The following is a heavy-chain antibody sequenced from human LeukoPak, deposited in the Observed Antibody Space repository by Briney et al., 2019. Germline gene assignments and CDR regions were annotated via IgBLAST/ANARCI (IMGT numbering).Heavy chain of an antibody. V-gene: IGHV3-33*01. Sequence: GRSLRLSCAASGITFRSYGMHWVRQAPGKGLEWVAFIWYDGSNKYYADSVKGRFTISRDNSKNTLYLQMNSLRAEDTAVYYCARRQQSSYGMDVWGPGTTVTVSS. CDR2: IWYDGSNK. D-gene: IGHD6-13*01. J-gene: IGHJ6*02. CDR1: GITFRSYG. CDR3: ARRQQSSYGMDV.